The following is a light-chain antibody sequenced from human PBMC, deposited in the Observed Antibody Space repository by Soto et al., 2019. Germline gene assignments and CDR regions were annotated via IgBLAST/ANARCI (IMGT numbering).Light chain of an antibody. V-gene: IGKV1-27*01. CDR1: QGISNY. CDR3: QKYNSAPQT. CDR2: AAS. J-gene: IGKJ1*01. Sequence: DIQITQSPSSLSASVVDRFTITLRASQGISNYLAWYQQKPGKVPKLLIYAASTLQSGVPSRFSGSGSGTDFTLTISSLQPEDVATYYCQKYNSAPQTFGQGTKVDIK.